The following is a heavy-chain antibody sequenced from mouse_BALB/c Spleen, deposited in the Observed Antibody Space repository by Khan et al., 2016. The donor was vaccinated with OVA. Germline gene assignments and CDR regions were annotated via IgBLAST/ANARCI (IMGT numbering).Heavy chain of an antibody. CDR2: IAPGSDSS. J-gene: IGHJ4*01. CDR1: VYTFTSYW. V-gene: IGHV1S41*01. Sequence: DLVKPGASVKLSCKASVYTFTSYWINWTKQRPGQGLEWIGQIAPGSDSSYYSEMFKGKATLTVDKSSSTAYIQLSSLSSEDTADYFCARSNYYGSGLYAMDYWGQGTSVTVSS. CDR3: ARSNYYGSGLYAMDY. D-gene: IGHD1-1*01.